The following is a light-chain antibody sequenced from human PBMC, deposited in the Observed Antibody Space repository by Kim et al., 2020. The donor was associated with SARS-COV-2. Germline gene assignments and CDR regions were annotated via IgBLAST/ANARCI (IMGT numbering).Light chain of an antibody. CDR3: QHRQT. Sequence: STLSAAVGVRVTLTCRDSKSVSRWLDWYQQKPGKAPKLLIYDGSNLQSGVPSRGSGSGSGTEFTLTISSLQPDDFAIYYCQHRQTFGQGTKVEIK. CDR1: KSVSRW. V-gene: IGKV1-5*01. J-gene: IGKJ1*01. CDR2: DGS.